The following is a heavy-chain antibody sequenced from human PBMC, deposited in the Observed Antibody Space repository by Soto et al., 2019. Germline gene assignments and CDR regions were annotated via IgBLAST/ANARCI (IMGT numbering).Heavy chain of an antibody. CDR1: GFTFSGSA. V-gene: IGHV3-73*01. J-gene: IGHJ6*02. Sequence: QPGGSLRLSCAASGFTFSGSAMHWVRQASGKGLEWVGRIRSKANSYATAYAASVKGRFTISRDDSKNTAYLQMNSLKTEDTAVYYCTRRYDSSGYYGPHLRYYYYYGRDVWGQGTTVTVSS. CDR3: TRRYDSSGYYGPHLRYYYYYGRDV. CDR2: IRSKANSYAT. D-gene: IGHD3-22*01.